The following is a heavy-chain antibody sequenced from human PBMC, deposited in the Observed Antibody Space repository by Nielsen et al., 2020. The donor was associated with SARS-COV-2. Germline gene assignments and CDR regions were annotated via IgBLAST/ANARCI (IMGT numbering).Heavy chain of an antibody. D-gene: IGHD6-19*01. CDR2: ISAYNGNT. CDR3: ARVLAVAGTGIYFDY. V-gene: IGHV1-18*01. Sequence: ASVKVSCKASGYTFTSYGISWVRQAPGQGLEWMGWISAYNGNTNYAQKLQGRVTMTIDTSTSTAYMELRSLRSDDTAVYYCARVLAVAGTGIYFDYWGQGTLVTVSS. J-gene: IGHJ4*02. CDR1: GYTFTSYG.